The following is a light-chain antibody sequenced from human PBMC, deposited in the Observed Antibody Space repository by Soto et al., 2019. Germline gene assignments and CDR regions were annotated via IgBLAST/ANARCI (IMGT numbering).Light chain of an antibody. Sequence: QSALTQPRSVSGSPGQSVTISCTGTSSDVGGSDYVSWFQHYPGKGPKLLIYDVTRRPSGVPDRFSGSKSGNTASLTISGLQVEDEAEYYCHSHTTRNSLVFGTGTKVTVL. V-gene: IGLV2-11*01. CDR1: SSDVGGSDY. CDR3: HSHTTRNSLV. J-gene: IGLJ1*01. CDR2: DVT.